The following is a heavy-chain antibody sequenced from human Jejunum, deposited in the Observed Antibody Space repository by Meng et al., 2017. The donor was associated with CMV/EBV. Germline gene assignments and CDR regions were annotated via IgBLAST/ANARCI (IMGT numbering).Heavy chain of an antibody. J-gene: IGHJ3*02. D-gene: IGHD1-14*01. Sequence: ASEFTFSDYWMHWVRQAPGKGLVWVSRINSDGSSTSYADSVKGRFTISRDNAKNTLYVQMNSLRAEDTAVYYCARGYISGGLDIWGQGAMVTVSS. CDR1: EFTFSDYW. V-gene: IGHV3-74*01. CDR2: INSDGSST. CDR3: ARGYISGGLDI.